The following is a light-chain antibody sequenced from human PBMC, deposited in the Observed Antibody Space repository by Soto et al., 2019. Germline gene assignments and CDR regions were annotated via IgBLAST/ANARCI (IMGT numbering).Light chain of an antibody. Sequence: DIQMTQSPSSLSASVGYRVTITCRASQGISNYLAWYQQKPGKVPKVLIYDASTLQSGVPSRFSGSGSETDFTLTISSLQPEDVATYYCQKYNSAPYTFGQGTKLEIK. CDR3: QKYNSAPYT. J-gene: IGKJ2*01. CDR2: DAS. CDR1: QGISNY. V-gene: IGKV1-27*01.